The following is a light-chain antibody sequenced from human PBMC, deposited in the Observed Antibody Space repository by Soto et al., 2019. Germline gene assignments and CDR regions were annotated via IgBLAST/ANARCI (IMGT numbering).Light chain of an antibody. J-gene: IGKJ1*01. Sequence: DIQMTQSPSTLSAFVGDTVTITCRAAQIIGSRLAWYQKKPGEGPKLLIYAASNLQSGVPSRFSGSGSGTEFTLTISSLQPDDFATYYCQEYDSHWTFDQGTKVEIK. CDR3: QEYDSHWT. CDR2: AAS. CDR1: QIIGSR. V-gene: IGKV1-5*01.